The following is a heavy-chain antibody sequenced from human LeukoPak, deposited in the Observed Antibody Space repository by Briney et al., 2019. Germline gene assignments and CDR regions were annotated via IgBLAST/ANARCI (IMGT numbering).Heavy chain of an antibody. Sequence: ASVKVSCKASGYTFTDYYMYWVRQAPGQGLEWMGRINPNSGGTNYAQKFQGRVTMTRDTSISTAYMELSRLRSDDTAVYYCARVLTSLSGSYFFDYWGQGTLVTVSS. J-gene: IGHJ4*02. D-gene: IGHD3-22*01. CDR2: INPNSGGT. V-gene: IGHV1-2*06. CDR1: GYTFTDYY. CDR3: ARVLTSLSGSYFFDY.